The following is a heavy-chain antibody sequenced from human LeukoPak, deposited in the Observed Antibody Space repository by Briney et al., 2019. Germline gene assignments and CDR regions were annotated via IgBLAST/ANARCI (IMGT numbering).Heavy chain of an antibody. CDR3: VRALSGRDDY. J-gene: IGHJ4*02. D-gene: IGHD2-15*01. CDR1: GFTFSSHW. V-gene: IGHV3-74*01. Sequence: GGSLRLSCAASGFTFSSHWMHWVRQGPGKGLMWISRINSDGSSTTYADSVKGRFTISRDNAKNTLYLQMNSLRAEDMAVYYCVRALSGRDDYWGQGTLVTVSS. CDR2: INSDGSST.